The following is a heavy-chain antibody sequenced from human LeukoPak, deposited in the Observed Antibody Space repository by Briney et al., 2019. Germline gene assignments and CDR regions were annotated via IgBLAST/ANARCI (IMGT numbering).Heavy chain of an antibody. CDR2: INHSGST. J-gene: IGHJ5*02. D-gene: IGHD3-10*01. V-gene: IGHV4-34*01. CDR3: ARRRRDPYYYGSGPFDP. Sequence: SETLSLTCAVYGGAFSGYYWSWIRQPPGKGLEWIGEINHSGSTNYNPSLKSRVTISVDTCKNQFSLKLSSVTAADTAVYYCARRRRDPYYYGSGPFDPWGQGTLVTVSS. CDR1: GGAFSGYY.